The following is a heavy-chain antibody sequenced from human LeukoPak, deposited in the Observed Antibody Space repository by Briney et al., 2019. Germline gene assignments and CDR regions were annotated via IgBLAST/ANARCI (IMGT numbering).Heavy chain of an antibody. J-gene: IGHJ3*02. V-gene: IGHV3-53*01. CDR3: ARDHYYDSSGYFDAFDI. CDR2: IYSGGST. Sequence: PGGSLRLSCAASGFTVSSNYMSWVRQAPGKGLEWVSIIYSGGSTFYADSVKGRFTISRDNSKNTLYLQMNSLRAEDTAVYYCARDHYYDSSGYFDAFDIWGQGTMVTVSS. D-gene: IGHD3-22*01. CDR1: GFTVSSNY.